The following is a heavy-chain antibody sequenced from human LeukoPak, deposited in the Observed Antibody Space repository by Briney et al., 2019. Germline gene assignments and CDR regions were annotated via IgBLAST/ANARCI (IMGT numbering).Heavy chain of an antibody. Sequence: SETLSLTCAVYGGSFSGYYWSWIRQPPGKGLEWIGEINHSGSTNYNPSLKSRVTISVDTSKNQFSLKLSSVTAVDTAVYYCARGRRYSSSSNWFDPWGQGTLVTVSS. CDR2: INHSGST. CDR3: ARGRRYSSSSNWFDP. CDR1: GGSFSGYY. J-gene: IGHJ5*02. V-gene: IGHV4-34*01. D-gene: IGHD6-6*01.